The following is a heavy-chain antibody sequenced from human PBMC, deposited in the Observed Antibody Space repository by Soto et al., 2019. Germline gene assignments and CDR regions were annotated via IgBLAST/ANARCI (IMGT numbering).Heavy chain of an antibody. V-gene: IGHV4-31*03. D-gene: IGHD2-2*01. CDR2: IYYSGST. CDR3: ARSSTSANCFDS. CDR1: GGSISSGGYY. J-gene: IGHJ4*02. Sequence: QVQLQESGPGLVKPSQTLSLTCTVSGGSISSGGYYWSWIRQHPGKGLEWIGYIYYSGSTYYNPSLKSRVTIAVDTSQNPFSLKLSSVTAADTAVYYCARSSTSANCFDSWGQGTLVTVSA.